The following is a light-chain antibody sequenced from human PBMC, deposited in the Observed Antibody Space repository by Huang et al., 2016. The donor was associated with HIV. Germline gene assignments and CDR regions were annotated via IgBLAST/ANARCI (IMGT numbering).Light chain of an antibody. CDR1: QSVSRN. CDR3: QQYDNWPPMYT. Sequence: EIVMTQSPATLSVSPGDRATLSCRASQSVSRNLAWYQQKPGQAPRLLIYSASTRGTDVPARFSGSGSGTDFTLTICSLQSEDFAVYYCQQYDNWPPMYTFGQGTKLEI. J-gene: IGKJ2*01. V-gene: IGKV3-15*01. CDR2: SAS.